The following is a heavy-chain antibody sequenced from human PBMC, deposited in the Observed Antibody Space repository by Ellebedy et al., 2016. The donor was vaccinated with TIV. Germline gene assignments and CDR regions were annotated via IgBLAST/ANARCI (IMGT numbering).Heavy chain of an antibody. CDR3: ARRWRWFDP. CDR1: GFTFSGYY. CDR2: ISYSGDLM. D-gene: IGHD4-23*01. V-gene: IGHV3-11*01. J-gene: IGHJ5*02. Sequence: GESLKISCAASGFTFSGYYMSWFRQAPGKGPEWVSYISYSGDLMYYADSVKGRFTTSRDNAGNSLYLQMNSLRAEDTAVYYCARRWRWFDPWGQGTLVTVSS.